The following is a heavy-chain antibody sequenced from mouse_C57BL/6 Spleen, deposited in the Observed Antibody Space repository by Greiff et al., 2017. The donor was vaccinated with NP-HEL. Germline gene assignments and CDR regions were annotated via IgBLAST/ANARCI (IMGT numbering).Heavy chain of an antibody. J-gene: IGHJ1*03. V-gene: IGHV1-54*01. CDR2: INPGSGGT. D-gene: IGHD1-1*01. CDR3: ARYSSYGWYFDV. Sequence: VQLQQSGAELVRPGTSVKVSCKASGYAFTNYLIEWVKQRPGQGLEWIGVINPGSGGTNYNEKFKGKATLTADKSSSTAYMQLSSLTSEDSAVYFCARYSSYGWYFDVWGTGTTVTVSS. CDR1: GYAFTNYL.